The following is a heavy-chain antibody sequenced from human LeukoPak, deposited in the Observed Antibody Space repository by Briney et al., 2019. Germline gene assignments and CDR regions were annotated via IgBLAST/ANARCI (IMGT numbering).Heavy chain of an antibody. CDR3: ARDPRRWELRGDNYFDY. D-gene: IGHD1-26*01. Sequence: ASVKVSCKASGYTFTDYFIHWVRQAPGQGLEWMGWINPNSGGTNYAQKFQGRVTMTRDTSITTVYMELSRLRSDDTAVYYCARDPRRWELRGDNYFDYWGQGTLVTVSS. CDR1: GYTFTDYF. CDR2: INPNSGGT. J-gene: IGHJ4*02. V-gene: IGHV1-2*02.